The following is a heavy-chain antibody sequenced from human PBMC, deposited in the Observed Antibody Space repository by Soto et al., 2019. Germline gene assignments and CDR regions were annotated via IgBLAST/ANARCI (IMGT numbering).Heavy chain of an antibody. CDR2: INHSGST. J-gene: IGHJ5*02. V-gene: IGHV4-34*01. D-gene: IGHD6-13*01. CDR1: GGSFSGYY. CDR3: ARGAIAAAGRPFDP. Sequence: SETLSLTCAVYGGSFSGYYLSWIRQPPGKGLEWIGEINHSGSTNYNPSLKSRVTISVDTSKNQFSLKLSSVTAADTAVYYCARGAIAAAGRPFDPWGQGTLVTSPQ.